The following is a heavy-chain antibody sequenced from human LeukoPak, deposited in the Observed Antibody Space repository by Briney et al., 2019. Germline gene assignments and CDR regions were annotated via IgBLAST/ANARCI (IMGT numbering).Heavy chain of an antibody. Sequence: GGSLRLSCAASGVTFTSYAMSWVRQAPGKGLEWVSAISPSGGSTYYPDSVKGRFTISRDNSKNTLYLQVNSLRAEDTAVYFCAKEPTSRGSGRGYFDLWGRGTLVTVPS. CDR3: AKEPTSRGSGRGYFDL. D-gene: IGHD6-19*01. CDR2: ISPSGGST. J-gene: IGHJ2*01. V-gene: IGHV3-23*01. CDR1: GVTFTSYA.